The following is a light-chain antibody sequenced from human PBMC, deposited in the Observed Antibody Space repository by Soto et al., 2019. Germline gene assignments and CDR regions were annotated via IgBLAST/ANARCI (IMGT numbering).Light chain of an antibody. Sequence: EIVLTESPASLSLSPGERATLSCRASQSINTYLAWYQQKPGQAPRILIYDASKRATGIPARFSGSWSGTNFTLTISSLEPEDVPVYYCQQRRSWQVTLGQGTRLEIK. J-gene: IGKJ5*01. CDR3: QQRRSWQVT. V-gene: IGKV3D-11*02. CDR1: QSINTY. CDR2: DAS.